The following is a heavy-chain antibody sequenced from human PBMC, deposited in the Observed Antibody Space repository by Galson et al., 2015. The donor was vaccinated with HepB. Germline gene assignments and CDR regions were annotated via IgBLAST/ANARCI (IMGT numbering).Heavy chain of an antibody. V-gene: IGHV1-18*01. CDR2: ISAYNGNT. D-gene: IGHD6-19*01. J-gene: IGHJ4*02. Sequence: SVKVSCKASGYTFTSYGITWVRQAHGQGLEWMGWISAYNGNTNYAQKFQGRVTLTTDTSTSTAYMELRSLRSDDTAVYYCARGGSGWSSDYWGQGTLVTVSS. CDR3: ARGGSGWSSDY. CDR1: GYTFTSYG.